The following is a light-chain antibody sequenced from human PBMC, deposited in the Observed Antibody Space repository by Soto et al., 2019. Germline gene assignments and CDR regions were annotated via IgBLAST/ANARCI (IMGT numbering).Light chain of an antibody. CDR1: QGISNY. CDR2: AAS. Sequence: DNQMNQSPSSLSASVGDRVTMSCRTSQGISNYLAWDQQKPGKVPKLLIYAASTLQSGVPSRFSGSGSGTDFTLTISSLQPEDVATYYCQKYNNAPRTFGQGTKVEIK. J-gene: IGKJ1*01. CDR3: QKYNNAPRT. V-gene: IGKV1-27*01.